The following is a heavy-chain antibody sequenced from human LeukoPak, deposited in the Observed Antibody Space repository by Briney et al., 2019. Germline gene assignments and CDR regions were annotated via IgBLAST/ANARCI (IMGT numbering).Heavy chain of an antibody. V-gene: IGHV1-2*02. CDR2: INPNSGGT. D-gene: IGHD3-22*01. Sequence: ASVKVSCKASGYTFTGYYMHWVRQAPGQGLEWMGWINPNSGGTNYAQKFQGRVTMTRDTSISTAYMELSRLRSDDTAVYYCARDYYDSSGFGAFDIWGQGTMVTVSS. J-gene: IGHJ3*02. CDR3: ARDYYDSSGFGAFDI. CDR1: GYTFTGYY.